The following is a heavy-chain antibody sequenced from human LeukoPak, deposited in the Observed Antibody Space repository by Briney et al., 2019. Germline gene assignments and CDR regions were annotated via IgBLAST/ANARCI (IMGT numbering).Heavy chain of an antibody. CDR2: IYYSGST. Sequence: SETLSLTCTVFGGSISSYYWSWIRQPPGKGLEWIGYIYYSGSTNYNPSLKSRVTISVDTSKNQFSLKLSSVTAADTAVYYCARRPPNYYDYVWGSSAAYAFDIWGQGTMVTVSS. D-gene: IGHD3-16*01. J-gene: IGHJ3*02. CDR3: ARRPPNYYDYVWGSSAAYAFDI. V-gene: IGHV4-59*08. CDR1: GGSISSYY.